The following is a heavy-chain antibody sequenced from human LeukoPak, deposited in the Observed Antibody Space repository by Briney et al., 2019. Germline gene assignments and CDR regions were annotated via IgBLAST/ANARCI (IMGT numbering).Heavy chain of an antibody. CDR1: EFTFSAYA. Sequence: GGSLRLSCATSEFTFSAYAMNWVRQAPGKGLEWVGYISPTGSTMFYAGSVKGRFTISRDNADNSLYLQMKSLRVEDTAMYYCTGGHSSGVFTNFDYWGQGTLVTVSS. CDR2: ISPTGSTM. V-gene: IGHV3-48*04. CDR3: TGGHSSGVFTNFDY. D-gene: IGHD3-22*01. J-gene: IGHJ4*02.